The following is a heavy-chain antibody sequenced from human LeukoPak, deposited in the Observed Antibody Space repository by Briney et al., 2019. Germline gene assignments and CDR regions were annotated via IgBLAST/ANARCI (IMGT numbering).Heavy chain of an antibody. V-gene: IGHV3-30*02. Sequence: PGGSLRLSCAASGFTFSSYGMHWVRQAPGKGLEWVAFIRYDGSNKYYADSVKGRFTISRDNSKNTLYLQMNSLRAEDTAVYYCAKNYYDSSGYYPGVLFDYWGQGTLVTVSS. D-gene: IGHD3-22*01. CDR1: GFTFSSYG. CDR2: IRYDGSNK. CDR3: AKNYYDSSGYYPGVLFDY. J-gene: IGHJ4*02.